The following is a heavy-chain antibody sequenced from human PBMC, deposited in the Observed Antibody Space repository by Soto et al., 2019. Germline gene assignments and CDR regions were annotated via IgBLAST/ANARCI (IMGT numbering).Heavy chain of an antibody. CDR3: AKDLGEIAAADTYFDL. V-gene: IGHV3-30*18. D-gene: IGHD6-13*01. J-gene: IGHJ2*01. CDR2: ISYDGSNK. Sequence: QVQLVESGGGVVQPWRSLRLSCAASGFTFSSYGMHWVRQAPGKGLEWVAVISYDGSNKYYADSVKGRFTISRDNSKNTLYLQMNSLRAEDTAVYYCAKDLGEIAAADTYFDLWGRGTLVTVSS. CDR1: GFTFSSYG.